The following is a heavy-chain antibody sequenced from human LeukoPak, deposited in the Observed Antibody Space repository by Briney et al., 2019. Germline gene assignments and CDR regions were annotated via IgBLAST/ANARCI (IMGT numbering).Heavy chain of an antibody. CDR2: IYYSGST. V-gene: IGHV4-59*01. CDR3: ARHYGYFDY. J-gene: IGHJ4*02. CDR1: GGSISSYY. D-gene: IGHD3-16*01. Sequence: PSETLSLTCTVSGGSISSYYWSWIRQPPGKGLEWIGYIYYSGSTNYNPPLKSRVTISVDTSKNQFSLKLSSVTAADTAVYYCARHYGYFDYWGQGTLVTVSS.